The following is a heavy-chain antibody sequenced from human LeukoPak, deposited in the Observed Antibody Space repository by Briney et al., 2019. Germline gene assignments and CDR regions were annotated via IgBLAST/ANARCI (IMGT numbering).Heavy chain of an antibody. V-gene: IGHV3-48*03. CDR2: ISSSGSTI. Sequence: GGSLRLSCAASGFTFSSYEMNWVRQAPGKGLEWVSYISSSGSTIYYADSVKGRFTISRDNSKNTLYLQMNSLRAEDTAVYYCARGLWGGSGSYVPYYYYMDVWGKGTTVTISS. CDR3: ARGLWGGSGSYVPYYYYMDV. CDR1: GFTFSSYE. D-gene: IGHD3-10*01. J-gene: IGHJ6*03.